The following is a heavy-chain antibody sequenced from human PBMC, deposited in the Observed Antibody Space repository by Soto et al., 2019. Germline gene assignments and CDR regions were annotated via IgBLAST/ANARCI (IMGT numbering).Heavy chain of an antibody. V-gene: IGHV3-23*01. CDR2: ISGSGGST. D-gene: IGHD2-2*01. Sequence: GGSLRLSCATSGFTFSSYAMSWVRQAPGKGLEWVSAISGSGGSTYYADSVKGRFTISRDNSKNTLYLQMNSLRAEDTAVYYCAKDDVVVPAATVGYFYYWGQGTLVTV. J-gene: IGHJ4*02. CDR1: GFTFSSYA. CDR3: AKDDVVVPAATVGYFYY.